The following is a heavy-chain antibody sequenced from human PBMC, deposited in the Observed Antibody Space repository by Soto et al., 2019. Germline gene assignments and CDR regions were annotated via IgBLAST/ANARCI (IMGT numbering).Heavy chain of an antibody. CDR1: GFTFSSYG. CDR2: ISYDGSNK. V-gene: IGHV3-30*18. Sequence: QVQLVESGGGVVQPGRSLRLSCAASGFTFSSYGMHWVRQAPGKGLEWVAVISYDGSNKYYADSVKGRFTISRDNSKNTLYLQMNSLRAEDTAVYYCAKGSSGWFPIDYWGQGTLVTVSS. D-gene: IGHD6-19*01. CDR3: AKGSSGWFPIDY. J-gene: IGHJ4*02.